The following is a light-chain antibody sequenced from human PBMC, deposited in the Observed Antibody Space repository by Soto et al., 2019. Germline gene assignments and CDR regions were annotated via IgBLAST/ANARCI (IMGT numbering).Light chain of an antibody. Sequence: SYELTQPPSVSVAPGKTAGITCGGNNIGSKSVHWYQQKPGQAPVLVIYYDNDRPSGIPERLSGSNSGNTATLTISRVEAGDEADYYCQVWDSSSDLRGVFGGGTTLPVL. CDR3: QVWDSSSDLRGV. CDR2: YDN. CDR1: NIGSKS. V-gene: IGLV3-21*04. J-gene: IGLJ2*01.